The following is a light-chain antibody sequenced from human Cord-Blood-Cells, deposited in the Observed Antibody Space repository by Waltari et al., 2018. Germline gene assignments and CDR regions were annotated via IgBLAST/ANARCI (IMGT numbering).Light chain of an antibody. J-gene: IGLJ1*01. CDR1: ISDVGGYNS. CDR2: EVS. V-gene: IGLV2-14*01. CDR3: SSYTSSSTLV. Sequence: QSALPQPPSVSGSPGQSITISCTGTISDVGGYNSVSWYQQHPGKAPKLMIYEVSNRPSGVSNRFSGSKSGNTASLTISGLQAEDEADYYCSSYTSSSTLVFGTGTKVTVL.